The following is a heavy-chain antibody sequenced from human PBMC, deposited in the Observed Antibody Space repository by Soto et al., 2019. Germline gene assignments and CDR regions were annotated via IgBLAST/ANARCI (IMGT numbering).Heavy chain of an antibody. CDR3: ARGQLDRRFDP. Sequence: GGSLRLSCAASGFTFSSYSMNWVRQAPGKWLEWVSSISSSSSYIYYADSVKGRFTISRDNAKNSLYLQMNSLRAEDTAVYYCARGQLDRRFDPWGQGXLVTVYS. J-gene: IGHJ5*02. CDR1: GFTFSSYS. D-gene: IGHD1-1*01. V-gene: IGHV3-21*01. CDR2: ISSSSSYI.